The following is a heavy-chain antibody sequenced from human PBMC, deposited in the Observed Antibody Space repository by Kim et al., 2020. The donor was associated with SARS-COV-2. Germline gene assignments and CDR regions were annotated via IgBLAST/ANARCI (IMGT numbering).Heavy chain of an antibody. V-gene: IGHV1-24*01. CDR2: FDPEDGET. Sequence: ASVKVSCKVSGYTLTELSMHWVRQAPGKGLEWMGGFDPEDGETIYAQKFQGRVTMTEDTSTDTAYMELSSLRSEYTAVYYCATKTYYYGSGSYYLGDYWGQGTLVTVSS. D-gene: IGHD3-10*01. CDR3: ATKTYYYGSGSYYLGDY. CDR1: GYTLTELS. J-gene: IGHJ4*02.